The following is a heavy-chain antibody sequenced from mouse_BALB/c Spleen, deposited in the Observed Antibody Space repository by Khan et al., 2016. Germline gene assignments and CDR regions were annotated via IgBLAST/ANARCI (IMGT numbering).Heavy chain of an antibody. CDR1: GYTFSSYW. Sequence: VQLQESGAELMKPGASVKISCKATGYTFSSYWIEWVKQRPGHGLEWIGEILPGSGSTNYTEKFRGKATFTADTSSNTAYMQLSSLTSEDSAVHYCARTDRRGYFDYWGQGTTLTVSS. J-gene: IGHJ2*01. CDR2: ILPGSGST. V-gene: IGHV1-9*01. CDR3: ARTDRRGYFDY.